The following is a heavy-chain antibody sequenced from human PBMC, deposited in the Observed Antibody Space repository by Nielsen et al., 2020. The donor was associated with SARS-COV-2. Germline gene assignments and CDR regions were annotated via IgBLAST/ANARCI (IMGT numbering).Heavy chain of an antibody. CDR3: ARGVIENKYYDFWSGYHTPYYYYYGMDV. V-gene: IGHV4-34*01. CDR2: INHSGST. D-gene: IGHD3-3*01. CDR1: GGSFSGYY. J-gene: IGHJ6*02. Sequence: SETLSLTCAVYGGSFSGYYWSWIRQPPGKGLEWIGEINHSGSTNYNPSLKSRVTISVDTSKNQFSLKLSSVTAADTAVYYCARGVIENKYYDFWSGYHTPYYYYYGMDVWGQGTTVTVSS.